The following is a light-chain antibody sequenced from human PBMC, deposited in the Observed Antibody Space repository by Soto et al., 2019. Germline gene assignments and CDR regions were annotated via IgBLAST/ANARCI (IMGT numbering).Light chain of an antibody. CDR2: AAS. CDR1: QDIKNY. V-gene: IGKV1-16*01. Sequence: DTQMTQSPSSLSASVGDRVSITCRASQDIKNYVAWFQQKPGKAPRALIYAASNLQSGVPSRFSASGYGTHFTLTINTLQTEDFATYYCQHYKGYPRTFGGGTKVE. J-gene: IGKJ4*01. CDR3: QHYKGYPRT.